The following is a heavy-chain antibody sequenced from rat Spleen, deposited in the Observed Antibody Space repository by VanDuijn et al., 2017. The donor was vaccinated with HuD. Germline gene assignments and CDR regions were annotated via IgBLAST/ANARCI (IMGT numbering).Heavy chain of an antibody. CDR2: ISYDGGNT. CDR1: GFTFSSFA. J-gene: IGHJ2*01. CDR3: TTGVY. Sequence: EVQLAESGGGLVQPGRSMKLSCAASGFTFSSFAMAWVRQAPTQGLEWVASISYDGGNTYYRDSVKGRFTISRDTAQNTLYLQMNSPRSEDTATYYCTTGVYWGQGVMVTVSS. V-gene: IGHV5-20*01.